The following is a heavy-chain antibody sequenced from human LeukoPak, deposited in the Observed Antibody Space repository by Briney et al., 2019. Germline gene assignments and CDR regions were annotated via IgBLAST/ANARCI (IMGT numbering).Heavy chain of an antibody. CDR3: ARGAVGATADY. D-gene: IGHD1-26*01. Sequence: GGSLRLSCAASGFTFSSYSMNWVRQASGKGLEWVSSISSSSSYIYYADSVKGRFTISRDNAKNSLYLQMDSLRAEDTAVYYCARGAVGATADYWGQGTLVTVSS. J-gene: IGHJ4*02. CDR1: GFTFSSYS. V-gene: IGHV3-21*01. CDR2: ISSSSSYI.